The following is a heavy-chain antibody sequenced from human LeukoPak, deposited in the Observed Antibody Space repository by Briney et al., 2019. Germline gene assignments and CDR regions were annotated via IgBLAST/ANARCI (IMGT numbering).Heavy chain of an antibody. V-gene: IGHV1-2*02. J-gene: IGHJ4*02. CDR1: GYTFTGYY. CDR2: INPNSGGT. CDR3: ARGMSSDFWSGAYYFDY. Sequence: ASVKVSCKASGYTFTGYYMHWVRQAPGQGLEWMGWINPNSGGTNYAQKFQGRVTMTRDTSISTAYMELSRLRSEDTAVYYCARGMSSDFWSGAYYFDYWGQGTLVTVSS. D-gene: IGHD3-3*01.